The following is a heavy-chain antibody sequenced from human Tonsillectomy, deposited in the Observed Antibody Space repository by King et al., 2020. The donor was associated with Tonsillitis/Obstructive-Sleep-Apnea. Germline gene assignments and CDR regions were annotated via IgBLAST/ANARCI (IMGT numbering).Heavy chain of an antibody. CDR1: GYTFTGYY. V-gene: IGHV1-2*02. CDR3: AGGDYYTMDV. Sequence: VQLVQSGAEVKKPGASVKVSCKASGYTFTGYYLHWVRQAPGQGLEWMGWINPNSGGTKYAQKFQGRVSMTRDTSISTAYMELNRLRSDDTAVYYCAGGDYYTMDVWGQGTTVTVSS. J-gene: IGHJ6*02. CDR2: INPNSGGT.